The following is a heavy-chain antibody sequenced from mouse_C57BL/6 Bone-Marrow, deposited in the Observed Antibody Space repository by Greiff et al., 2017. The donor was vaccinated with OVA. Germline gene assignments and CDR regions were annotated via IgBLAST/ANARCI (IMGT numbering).Heavy chain of an antibody. CDR1: GYTFTSYW. CDR3: ARERGDGYFNWYFDV. J-gene: IGHJ1*03. Sequence: VQLKQPGTELVKPGASVKLSCKASGYTFTSYWMHWVKQRPGQGLEWIGNINPSNGGTNYNEKFKSKATLTVDKSSSTAYMQLSSLTSEDSAVYYCARERGDGYFNWYFDVWGTGTTVTVSS. V-gene: IGHV1-53*01. D-gene: IGHD2-3*01. CDR2: INPSNGGT.